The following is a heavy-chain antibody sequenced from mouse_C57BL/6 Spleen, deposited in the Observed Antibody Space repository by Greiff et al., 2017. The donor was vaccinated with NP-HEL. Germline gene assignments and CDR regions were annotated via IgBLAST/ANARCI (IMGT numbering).Heavy chain of an antibody. CDR3: AREIDDGYSPFAY. D-gene: IGHD2-3*01. J-gene: IGHJ3*01. Sequence: EVQLQQSGPELVKPGASVKISCKASGYTFTDYYMNWVKQSHGKSLEWIGDINPNNGGTSYNQKFKGKATLTVDKSSSTAYMELRSLTSEDSAVYYCAREIDDGYSPFAYWGQGTLVTVSA. CDR2: INPNNGGT. V-gene: IGHV1-26*01. CDR1: GYTFTDYY.